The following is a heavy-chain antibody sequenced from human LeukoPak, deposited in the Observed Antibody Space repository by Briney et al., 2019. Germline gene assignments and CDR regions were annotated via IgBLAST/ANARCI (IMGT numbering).Heavy chain of an antibody. CDR2: INPNSGGT. D-gene: IGHD2/OR15-2a*01. J-gene: IGHJ5*02. Sequence: ASVKVSCTASGYSFSDFYIHWLRQAPGQELEWLGWINPNSGGTNFAQYFQGRVTMTRDTSTSTVYMELSSLRSDDTAVYYCARPLGSLKEYWWFDPWGQGTLVTVSS. CDR1: GYSFSDFY. V-gene: IGHV1-2*02. CDR3: ARPLGSLKEYWWFDP.